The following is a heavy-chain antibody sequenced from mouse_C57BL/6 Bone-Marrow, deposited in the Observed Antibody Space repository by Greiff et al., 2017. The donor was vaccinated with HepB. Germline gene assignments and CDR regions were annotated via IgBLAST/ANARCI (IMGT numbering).Heavy chain of an antibody. J-gene: IGHJ1*03. CDR1: GFTFSDYG. Sequence: EVKLVESGGGLVRPGGSLKLSCAASGFTFSDYGMAWVRQAPRKGPEWVAFISNLAYSIYYADTVTGRFTISRENAKNTLYLEMSSLRSEDTAMYYCARKGDYYGSSYWYFDVWGTGTTVTVSS. D-gene: IGHD1-1*01. V-gene: IGHV5-15*04. CDR2: ISNLAYSI. CDR3: ARKGDYYGSSYWYFDV.